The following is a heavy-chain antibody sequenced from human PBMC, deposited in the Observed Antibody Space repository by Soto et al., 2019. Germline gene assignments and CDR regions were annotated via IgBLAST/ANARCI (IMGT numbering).Heavy chain of an antibody. V-gene: IGHV3-30-3*01. Sequence: ESGGGVVQPGRSLRLSCAASGFTFSSYAMHWVRQAPGKGLEWVAVTSYDGSNKYYADSVKGRFTISRDNSKNTLYLQMNSLRAEDTAVYYCARDYGSGWYFWFDPWGQGTLVTVSS. CDR3: ARDYGSGWYFWFDP. CDR1: GFTFSSYA. CDR2: TSYDGSNK. J-gene: IGHJ5*02. D-gene: IGHD6-19*01.